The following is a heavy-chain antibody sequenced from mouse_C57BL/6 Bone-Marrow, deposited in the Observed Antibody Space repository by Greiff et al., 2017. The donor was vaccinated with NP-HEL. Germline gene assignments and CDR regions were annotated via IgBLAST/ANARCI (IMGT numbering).Heavy chain of an antibody. CDR3: ARGYGSSRYFDV. D-gene: IGHD1-1*01. CDR1: GFTFSDYG. CDR2: ISSGSSTI. Sequence: EVKLMESGGGLVKPGGSLKLSCAASGFTFSDYGMHWVRQAPEKGLEWVAYISSGSSTIYYADTVKGRCTISRDNAKNTLFLQMTSLRSEDTAMYYCARGYGSSRYFDVWGTGTTVTVSS. J-gene: IGHJ1*03. V-gene: IGHV5-17*01.